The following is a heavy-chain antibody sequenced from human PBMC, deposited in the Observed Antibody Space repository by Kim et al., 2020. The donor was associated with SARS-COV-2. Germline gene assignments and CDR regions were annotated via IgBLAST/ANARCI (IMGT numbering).Heavy chain of an antibody. J-gene: IGHJ6*02. D-gene: IGHD3-9*01. V-gene: IGHV4-59*11. Sequence: SETLSLTCSVSGASISSHYWTWIRQPPGKGLEWIGLLSNNGNTNYNPSLKSRVTISIKKSKKQASLKLISVTAADTAVYFCSRIFRAWYAVDVWGQGTTVTVSS. CDR3: SRIFRAWYAVDV. CDR1: GASISSHY. CDR2: LSNNGNT.